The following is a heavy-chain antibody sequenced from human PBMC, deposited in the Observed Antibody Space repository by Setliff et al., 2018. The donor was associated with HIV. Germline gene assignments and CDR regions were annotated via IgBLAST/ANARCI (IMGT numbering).Heavy chain of an antibody. J-gene: IGHJ5*02. CDR2: LFYGGST. CDR1: GYSISSGYY. V-gene: IGHV4-38-2*01. Sequence: SETLSLTCAVSGYSISSGYYWGWIRQPPGKGLEWIGSLFYGGSTHYTPSLKSRVSMSVDTSKSQFSLNLSSVTAADTAVYYCARSLDYSGSGSYYVGWFDLWGQGIPVTVS. CDR3: ARSLDYSGSGSYYVGWFDL. D-gene: IGHD3-10*01.